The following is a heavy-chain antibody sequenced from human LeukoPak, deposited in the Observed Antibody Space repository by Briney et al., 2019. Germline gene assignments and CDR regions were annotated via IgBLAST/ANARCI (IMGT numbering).Heavy chain of an antibody. CDR2: IYHSGST. Sequence: PSETLSLTCAVYGGSFSGYYWSWIRQPPGKGLEWIGEIYHSGSTNYNPSLKSRVTISVDTSKNQFSLKLSSVTAADTAVYYCASLLYCSGGSCYAPVHVWGQGTTVTVSS. CDR3: ASLLYCSGGSCYAPVHV. J-gene: IGHJ6*02. V-gene: IGHV4-34*01. D-gene: IGHD2-15*01. CDR1: GGSFSGYY.